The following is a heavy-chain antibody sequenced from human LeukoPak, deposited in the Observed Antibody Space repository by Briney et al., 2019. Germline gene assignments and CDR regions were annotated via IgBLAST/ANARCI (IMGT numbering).Heavy chain of an antibody. D-gene: IGHD4-23*01. CDR2: IYNSGST. CDR3: ARALRLWGGNSGIAFDI. CDR1: GGXISSYY. Sequence: SETLSLTCTVSGGXISSYYWSWIRQPPGKGLEWIGYIYNSGSTNYNHSLKSRVTISEDMSNNQFSLKLSSVTAADTAVYYCARALRLWGGNSGIAFDIWGQGTIVTVSS. V-gene: IGHV4-59*01. J-gene: IGHJ3*02.